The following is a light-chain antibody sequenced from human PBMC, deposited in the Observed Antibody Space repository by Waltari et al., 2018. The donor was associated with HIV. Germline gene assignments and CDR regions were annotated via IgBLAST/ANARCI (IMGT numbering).Light chain of an antibody. V-gene: IGLV2-23*02. CDR3: CSYAGRSTYVV. Sequence: QSALTQPASVSGSPGQSITISCTGTSSDVGGYNYVSWYPQHPGKDPKLMIYDVSKRPYGVSNRFSGAKSGNTTSLTISGLQAEDEADYYCCSYAGRSTYVVFGGGTKLTVL. J-gene: IGLJ2*01. CDR2: DVS. CDR1: SSDVGGYNY.